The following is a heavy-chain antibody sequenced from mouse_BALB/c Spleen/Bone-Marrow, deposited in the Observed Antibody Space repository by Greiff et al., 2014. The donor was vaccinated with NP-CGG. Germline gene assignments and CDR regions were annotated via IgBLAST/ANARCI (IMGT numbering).Heavy chain of an antibody. J-gene: IGHJ3*01. CDR3: ARVVYYDYDVWFAY. CDR1: GFTFSSYA. V-gene: IGHV5-6-5*01. D-gene: IGHD2-4*01. CDR2: ISSGGST. Sequence: EVKVEESGGGLVKPGGSLKLSCAASGFTFSSYAMSWVRQTPEKRLEWVASISSGGSTYYSDSVKGRFTISRDNARNILYLQMSSLRSEDTAMYYCARVVYYDYDVWFAYWGQGTLVTVSA.